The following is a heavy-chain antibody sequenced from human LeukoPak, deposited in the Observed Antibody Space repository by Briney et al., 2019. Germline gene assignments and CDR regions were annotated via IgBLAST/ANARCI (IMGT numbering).Heavy chain of an antibody. D-gene: IGHD3-22*01. Sequence: PGGSLRLXCAASGFTYDDYGMSWVRLAPGKGLESVSGINWNGGSTGYADSVKGRFTISRDNAKNYLYLQMNSLRADDTALYYCARGGDHYYDSSGYYGLPYFDYWGQGTLVTVSS. CDR3: ARGGDHYYDSSGYYGLPYFDY. V-gene: IGHV3-20*04. J-gene: IGHJ4*02. CDR1: GFTYDDYG. CDR2: INWNGGST.